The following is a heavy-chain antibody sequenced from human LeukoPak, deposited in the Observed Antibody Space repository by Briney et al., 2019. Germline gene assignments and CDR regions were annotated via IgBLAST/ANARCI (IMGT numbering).Heavy chain of an antibody. CDR2: IIPIFGTA. CDR3: ARVAEDCSSTSCYAGVDY. J-gene: IGHJ4*02. D-gene: IGHD2-2*01. V-gene: IGHV1-69*05. Sequence: ASVKVSCKASGGTFSSYGISWVRQAPGQGLEWMGGIIPIFGTANYAQKLQGRVTMTTDTSTSTAYMELRSLRSDDTAVYYCARVAEDCSSTSCYAGVDYWGQGTLVTVSS. CDR1: GGTFSSYG.